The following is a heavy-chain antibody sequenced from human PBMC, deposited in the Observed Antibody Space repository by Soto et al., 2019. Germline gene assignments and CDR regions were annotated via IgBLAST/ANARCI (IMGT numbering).Heavy chain of an antibody. J-gene: IGHJ4*02. CDR1: GGSILNGGHY. D-gene: IGHD4-17*01. CDR2: IFFSGNT. V-gene: IGHV4-31*03. Sequence: SETLSLTCTVSGGSILNGGHYWTWIRQHPGKGLEWIGRIFFSGNTHYNPALKSRLTFSLDTAKNQFSLKLTSVTAADTAIYYCATESYGGMLDFWGRGTLVTVSS. CDR3: ATESYGGMLDF.